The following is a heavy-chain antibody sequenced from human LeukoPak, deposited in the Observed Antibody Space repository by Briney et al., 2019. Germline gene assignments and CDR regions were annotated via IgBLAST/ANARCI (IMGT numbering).Heavy chain of an antibody. CDR1: GGSISSSNW. CDR2: IYHSGST. V-gene: IGHV4-4*02. J-gene: IGHJ4*02. D-gene: IGHD3-22*01. Sequence: SETLSLTCAVSGGSISSSNWWSWGRQPPGKGLEWIGEIYHSGSTNYNPSLKSRVTISVDKSKNQFSLKVTSVTAADTAVYYCARHRGSSAYYSFDYWGQGTQVTVSS. CDR3: ARHRGSSAYYSFDY.